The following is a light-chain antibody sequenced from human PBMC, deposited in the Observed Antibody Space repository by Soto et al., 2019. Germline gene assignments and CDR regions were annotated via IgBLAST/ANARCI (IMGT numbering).Light chain of an antibody. CDR3: YSYAGDVTFV. Sequence: QSGLTQPRSVSGSPGQPVTIPCTGSSSDVGGYNYVSWYQQHPGKAPKVLIYDVNQRPSGVPDRFSGSKSGNTAYLTISGLQAEDEADYYCYSYAGDVTFVFGRGTKVTVL. CDR1: SSDVGGYNY. CDR2: DVN. J-gene: IGLJ1*01. V-gene: IGLV2-11*01.